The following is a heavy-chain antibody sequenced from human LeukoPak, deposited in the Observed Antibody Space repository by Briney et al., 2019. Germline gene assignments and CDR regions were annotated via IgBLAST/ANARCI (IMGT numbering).Heavy chain of an antibody. J-gene: IGHJ4*02. V-gene: IGHV1-2*02. Sequence: ASVKVSCKASGYTFTSYSMHWVRRAPGQGLEWMGWINPNSGGTNYAQKFQGRVTMTRDTSISTAYMELSRLRSDDTAVYYCARTSRDFWSGYPFGYWGQGTLVTVSS. CDR2: INPNSGGT. CDR3: ARTSRDFWSGYPFGY. D-gene: IGHD3-3*01. CDR1: GYTFTSYS.